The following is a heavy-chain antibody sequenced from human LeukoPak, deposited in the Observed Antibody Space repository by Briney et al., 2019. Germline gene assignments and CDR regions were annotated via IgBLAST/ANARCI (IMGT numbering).Heavy chain of an antibody. J-gene: IGHJ2*01. V-gene: IGHV4-34*01. CDR2: ISIAGGI. D-gene: IGHD6-19*01. CDR1: EGSLSGYF. CDR3: VRQIGAGAFDL. Sequence: NTSETLSLTCAVYEGSLSGYFWSWIRQPPGKGLEWIGEISIAGGINYNPSLRSRATISMDTTKNQFSLRLTSVIAADTALYYCVRQIGAGAFDLWGRDRVVTVSS.